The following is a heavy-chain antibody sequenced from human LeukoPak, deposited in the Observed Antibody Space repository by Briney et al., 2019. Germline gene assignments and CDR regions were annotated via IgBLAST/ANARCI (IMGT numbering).Heavy chain of an antibody. J-gene: IGHJ6*03. CDR3: AKTETDFYYYYYMDV. D-gene: IGHD1-14*01. CDR1: GFSFSSYT. V-gene: IGHV3-23*01. Sequence: GGSLRLSCAASGFSFSSYTMGWVRQAPGKGLQWVSAIFGGGDDTFYADSVKGRFTISRDNSKNTLYLQMNSLRAEDTAVYYCAKTETDFYYYYYMDVWDKGTTVTVSS. CDR2: IFGGGDDT.